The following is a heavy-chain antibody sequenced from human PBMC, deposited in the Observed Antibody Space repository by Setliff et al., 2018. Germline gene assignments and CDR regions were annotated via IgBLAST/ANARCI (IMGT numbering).Heavy chain of an antibody. CDR2: ISPYSVNT. J-gene: IGHJ4*02. Sequence: ASVKVSCKTSGFRFTNFGFSWVRQAPGQGLEWLGSISPYSVNTNYPQWLQGRVTMTTDTSATTVYMELKSLRSDDTAVYYCVRSSAPQVVLAADFDFWGQGTPVTVSS. CDR3: VRSSAPQVVLAADFDF. D-gene: IGHD6-19*01. V-gene: IGHV1-18*01. CDR1: GFRFTNFG.